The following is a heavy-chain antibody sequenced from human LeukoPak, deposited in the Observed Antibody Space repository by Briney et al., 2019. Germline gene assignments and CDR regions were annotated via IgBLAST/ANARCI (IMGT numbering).Heavy chain of an antibody. CDR1: GGSISSGSYY. J-gene: IGHJ4*02. Sequence: PSQTLSLTCTVSGGSISSGSYYWSWIRQPAGKGLEWIGRIYISGSTNYNPSLKSRVTISADTSKNQFSLKLSSVTAADTAVYYCARGQDTAMDTFDYWGQGTLVTVSS. CDR2: IYISGST. CDR3: ARGQDTAMDTFDY. D-gene: IGHD5-18*01. V-gene: IGHV4-61*02.